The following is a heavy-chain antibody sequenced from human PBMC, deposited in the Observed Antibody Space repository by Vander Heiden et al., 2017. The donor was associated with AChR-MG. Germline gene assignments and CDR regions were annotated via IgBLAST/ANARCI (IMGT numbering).Heavy chain of an antibody. CDR1: GSTFTSSD. Sequence: QVQLVQSGAEVQKPGPSVKVSCQASGSTFTSSDINWVRQATGQGLEWMGWMNPNSGNTGYAQKFQGRVTMTRNTSISTAYMELSSLRSEDTAVYYCARRWGWFGELLDSWFDPWGQGTLVTVSS. D-gene: IGHD3-10*01. CDR2: MNPNSGNT. V-gene: IGHV1-8*01. CDR3: ARRWGWFGELLDSWFDP. J-gene: IGHJ5*02.